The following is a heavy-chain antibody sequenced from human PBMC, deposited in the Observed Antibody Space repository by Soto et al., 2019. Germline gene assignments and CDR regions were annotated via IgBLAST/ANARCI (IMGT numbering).Heavy chain of an antibody. Sequence: ASVKVSCKASGYTFTSYDINWVRQATGQGLEWMGWMNPNSGNTGYAQKFQGRVTMTRNTSISTAYMELSSLRSEDTAVYYCARGRYNWNYRDWFDPWGQGTLVTVSX. D-gene: IGHD1-7*01. V-gene: IGHV1-8*01. J-gene: IGHJ5*02. CDR2: MNPNSGNT. CDR3: ARGRYNWNYRDWFDP. CDR1: GYTFTSYD.